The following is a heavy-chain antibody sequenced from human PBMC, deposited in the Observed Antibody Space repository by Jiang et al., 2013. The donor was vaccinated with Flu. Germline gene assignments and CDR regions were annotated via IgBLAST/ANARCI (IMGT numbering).Heavy chain of an antibody. J-gene: IGHJ5*02. CDR1: LTNYY. CDR3: ARSWHPVVVPAAIKNWFDP. Sequence: LTNYYIHWVRQAPGQGLEWMGIINPSGGSTSYAQKFQGRVTITRDTSASTAYMELSSLRSEDTAVYYCARSWHPVVVPAAIKNWFDPWGQGTLVTVSS. V-gene: IGHV1-46*01. CDR2: INPSGGST. D-gene: IGHD2-2*01.